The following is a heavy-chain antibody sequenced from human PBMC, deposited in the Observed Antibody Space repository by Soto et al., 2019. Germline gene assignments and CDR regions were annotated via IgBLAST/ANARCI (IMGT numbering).Heavy chain of an antibody. J-gene: IGHJ3*01. D-gene: IGHD2-8*01. CDR2: IYDSETT. CDR1: GDSVSSGGYY. V-gene: IGHV4-31*03. Sequence: QVQLQESGPGLVMPSLTLSLACTVSGDSVSSGGYYRNWIRQHPGRGLEWLGYIYDSETTYYNPSLESRLSLSVDASKNQFSLKVTSVTPADTAVYYCARENFGVIIHDAFDLWGQGTMVTVSS. CDR3: ARENFGVIIHDAFDL.